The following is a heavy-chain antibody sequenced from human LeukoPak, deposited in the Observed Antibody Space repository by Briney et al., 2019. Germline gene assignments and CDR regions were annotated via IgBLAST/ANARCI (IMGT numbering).Heavy chain of an antibody. CDR2: IIPIFGTA. CDR1: GGTFSSYA. CDR3: AREGGGRGGDDWGDEYSSSSDYYYMDV. D-gene: IGHD6-6*01. J-gene: IGHJ6*03. V-gene: IGHV1-69*05. Sequence: ASVKVSCKASGGTFSSYAISWVRQAPGQGLEWMGGIIPIFGTANYAQKFQGRVTITTDESTSTAYMELSSLRSEDTAVYYCAREGGGRGGDDWGDEYSSSSDYYYMDVWGKGTTVTVSS.